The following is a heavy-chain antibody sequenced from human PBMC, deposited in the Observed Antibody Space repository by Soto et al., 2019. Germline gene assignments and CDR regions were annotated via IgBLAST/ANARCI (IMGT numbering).Heavy chain of an antibody. D-gene: IGHD1-1*01. CDR2: IIPIFGTA. CDR3: ARGLYDIVYYYYGMDV. Sequence: QVQLVQSGAEVKKPGSSVKVSCKASGGTFSSYAISWVRQAPGQGLEWMGGIIPIFGTANYAQKFQGRVTIATEESTSTAYMELSSLRSEDTAVYYCARGLYDIVYYYYGMDVWGQGTTVTVSS. J-gene: IGHJ6*02. V-gene: IGHV1-69*05. CDR1: GGTFSSYA.